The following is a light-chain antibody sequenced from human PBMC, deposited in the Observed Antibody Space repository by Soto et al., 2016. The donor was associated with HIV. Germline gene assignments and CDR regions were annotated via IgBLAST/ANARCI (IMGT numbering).Light chain of an antibody. J-gene: IGLJ2*01. CDR1: NIRSKS. CDR3: QVWDSGDVI. Sequence: SYVLTQPPSVSVAPGQTARITCGGDNIRSKSVHWYQQRPGQAPVLVVYDDSGRPSGIPERFSGSNSGNTATLTISRVEAGDEAHYYCQVWDSGDVIFAGGTKVTVL. CDR2: DDS. V-gene: IGLV3-21*02.